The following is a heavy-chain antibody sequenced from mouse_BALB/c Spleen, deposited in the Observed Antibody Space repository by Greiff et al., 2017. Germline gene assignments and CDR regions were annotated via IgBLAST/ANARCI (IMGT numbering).Heavy chain of an antibody. CDR1: GFTFSSYA. V-gene: IGHV5-9-4*01. CDR2: ISSGGSYT. D-gene: IGHD1-1*01. J-gene: IGHJ1*01. CDR3: ARGSDYYGSSYEYFDV. Sequence: EVQLVESGGGLVKPGGSLKLSCAASGFTFSSYAMSWVRQSPEKRLEWVAEISSGGSYTYYPDTVTGRFTISRDNAKNTLYLEMSSLRSEDTAMYYCARGSDYYGSSYEYFDVWGAGTTVTVSS.